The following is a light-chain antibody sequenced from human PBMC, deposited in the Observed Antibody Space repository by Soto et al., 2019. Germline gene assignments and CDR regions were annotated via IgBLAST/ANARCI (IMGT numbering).Light chain of an antibody. CDR2: DVS. CDR1: QTISNS. V-gene: IGKV3-11*01. CDR3: QQRSSWPLT. Sequence: VLTQSRDNLSLSPGDRTTLSSSTSQTISNSLAWYQQKPGQPPRLLIYDVSNRATGIPARFSGSGSGTDFTLTISGLETEDFAVYFCQQRSSWPLTFGGGTNVDTK. J-gene: IGKJ4*01.